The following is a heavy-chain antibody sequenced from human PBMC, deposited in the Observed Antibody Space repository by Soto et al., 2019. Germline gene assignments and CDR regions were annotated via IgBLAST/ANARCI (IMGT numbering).Heavy chain of an antibody. J-gene: IGHJ6*02. CDR1: GYSFTSYW. Sequence: GESLKISCKGSGYSFTSYWIGWVRQMPGKGLEWMGIIYPGDSDTRYSPSFQGQVTISADKSISTAYLQWSSLKASDTAMYYCARLDMATPRGYYYRMDVWGQRTPVTVS. CDR3: ARLDMATPRGYYYRMDV. V-gene: IGHV5-51*01. D-gene: IGHD5-12*01. CDR2: IYPGDSDT.